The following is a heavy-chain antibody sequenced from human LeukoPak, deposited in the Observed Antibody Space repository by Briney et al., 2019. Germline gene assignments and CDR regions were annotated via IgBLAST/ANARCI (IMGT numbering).Heavy chain of an antibody. Sequence: SETLSLTCTVSGGSISSYYWSWIRQPPGKGLEWIGYIYYSGSTNYNPSLKSRVTISVDTSKNQFSLKLSSVTAADTAVYYCARGVRLNVLYYYYYMDVWGKGTTVTVSS. V-gene: IGHV4-59*01. D-gene: IGHD1-1*01. CDR1: GGSISSYY. J-gene: IGHJ6*03. CDR3: ARGVRLNVLYYYYYMDV. CDR2: IYYSGST.